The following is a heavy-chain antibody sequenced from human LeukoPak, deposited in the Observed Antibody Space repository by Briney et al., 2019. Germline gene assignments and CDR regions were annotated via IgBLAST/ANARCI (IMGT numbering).Heavy chain of an antibody. J-gene: IGHJ4*02. CDR3: ARVGTDSWNDEDY. CDR1: GYTFTSYG. CDR2: ISAYNGNT. Sequence: GASVKVSCKASGYTFTSYGISWVRQAPGQGLEWMGWISAYNGNTNYAQKFQGRVTITRNTSISTAYMELSSLRSEDTAVYYCARVGTDSWNDEDYWGQGTLVTVSS. D-gene: IGHD1-20*01. V-gene: IGHV1-18*01.